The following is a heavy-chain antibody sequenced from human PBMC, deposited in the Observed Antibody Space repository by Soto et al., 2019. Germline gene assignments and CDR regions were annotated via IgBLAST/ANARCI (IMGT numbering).Heavy chain of an antibody. CDR2: IYSGGST. Sequence: EVQLVESGGGLVQPGGSLRLSCAASGFTVSSNYMSWVRQAPGKGLEWVSVIYSGGSTYYADSVKGRFTISRPNSKNTLYLQMNSLRAEDTAVYYCVAVGLWFGELKHWGQGTLVTVSS. D-gene: IGHD3-10*01. J-gene: IGHJ4*02. V-gene: IGHV3-53*04. CDR1: GFTVSSNY. CDR3: VAVGLWFGELKH.